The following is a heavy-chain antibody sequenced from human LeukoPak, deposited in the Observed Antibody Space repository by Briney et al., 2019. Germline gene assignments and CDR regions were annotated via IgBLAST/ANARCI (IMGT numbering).Heavy chain of an antibody. CDR2: INQGGSEK. J-gene: IGHJ4*02. CDR3: ARERDGRFFDY. CDR1: GLTFRSYW. V-gene: IGHV3-7*01. D-gene: IGHD5-24*01. Sequence: PGGSLRLSCAVSGLTFRSYWMSWVRQAPGKGLEWVANINQGGSEKYFVDSVKGRFTISRGNAKNSLHLQMDTLRADDTAVYYCARERDGRFFDYWGQGTLVTVSS.